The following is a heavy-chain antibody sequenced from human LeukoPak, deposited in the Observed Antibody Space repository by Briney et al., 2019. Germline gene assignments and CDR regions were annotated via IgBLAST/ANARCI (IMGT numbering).Heavy chain of an antibody. D-gene: IGHD3-22*01. CDR2: IYTSEST. CDR1: GGSISSYH. V-gene: IGHV4-4*07. J-gene: IGHJ4*02. CDR3: ARASYSYDTSGWVPFDY. Sequence: PSETLSLTCTVSGGSISSYHWSWIRQPAGKGLEWIGRIYTSESTNYNPSLKSRVTISADTSKNQFSLKLSSVTAADTAVYYCARASYSYDTSGWVPFDYWGQGTLVTVSS.